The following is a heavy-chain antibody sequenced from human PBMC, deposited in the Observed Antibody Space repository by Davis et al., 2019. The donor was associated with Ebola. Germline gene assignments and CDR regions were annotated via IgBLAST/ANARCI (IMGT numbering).Heavy chain of an antibody. Sequence: GESLKISCAASGFTFSDYYMSWIRQAPGKGLEWVSYISSSSSYTNYADSVKGRFTISRDNAKNSLDLQMNSLRAEDTAVYYCARARTQDGYNAYYFDYWGQGTLVTVSS. D-gene: IGHD5-24*01. CDR3: ARARTQDGYNAYYFDY. V-gene: IGHV3-11*06. CDR1: GFTFSDYY. J-gene: IGHJ4*02. CDR2: ISSSSSYT.